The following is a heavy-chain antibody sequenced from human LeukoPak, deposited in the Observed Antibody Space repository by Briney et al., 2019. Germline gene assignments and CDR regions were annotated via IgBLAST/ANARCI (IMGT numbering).Heavy chain of an antibody. D-gene: IGHD3-10*01. CDR2: ISGSGGST. CDR1: GFTFSSYA. CDR3: AKGDRGWNYYYGMDV. Sequence: GGSLRLSCAASGFTFSSYAMSWVRQAPGKGLEWVSAISGSGGSTYYADSVKGRFTISRDNSKNSLYLQVNSLRAEDTAVYYCAKGDRGWNYYYGMDVWGQGTTVTVSS. V-gene: IGHV3-23*01. J-gene: IGHJ6*02.